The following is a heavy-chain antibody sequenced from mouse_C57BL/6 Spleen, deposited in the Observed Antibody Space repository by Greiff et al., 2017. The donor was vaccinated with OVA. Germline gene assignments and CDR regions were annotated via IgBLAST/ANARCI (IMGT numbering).Heavy chain of an antibody. CDR3: ARDQRTGTVAWFAY. CDR1: GFTFSSYA. V-gene: IGHV5-4*01. CDR2: ISDGGSYT. Sequence: EVKVEESGGGLVKPGGSLKLSCAASGFTFSSYAMSWVRQTPEKRLEWVATISDGGSYTYYPDNVKGRFTISRDNAKNNLYLQMSHLKSEDTAMYYCARDQRTGTVAWFAYWGQGTLVTVSA. D-gene: IGHD4-1*01. J-gene: IGHJ3*01.